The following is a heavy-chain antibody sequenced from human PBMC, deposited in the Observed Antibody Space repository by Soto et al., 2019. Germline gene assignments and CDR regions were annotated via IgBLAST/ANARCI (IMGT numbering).Heavy chain of an antibody. CDR1: GGTFSSYA. J-gene: IGHJ6*02. D-gene: IGHD1-26*01. CDR2: IIPIFGTA. CDR3: ARDRRGVGATWGLDV. Sequence: SVKVSCKGSGGTFSSYAMSWVRQAPGQGLEWMGGIIPIFGTANYAQKFQGRVTITADESTSTAYMELSSVRSEDTAVYYCARDRRGVGATWGLDVWGQGTTVTVSS. V-gene: IGHV1-69*13.